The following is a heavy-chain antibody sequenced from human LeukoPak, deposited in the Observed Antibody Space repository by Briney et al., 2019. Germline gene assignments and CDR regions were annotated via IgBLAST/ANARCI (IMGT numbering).Heavy chain of an antibody. CDR2: ISGSGGST. CDR1: GFTFSSYA. V-gene: IGHV3-23*01. D-gene: IGHD3-3*01. CDR3: AKDRYDSWIGYKYYFDY. J-gene: IGHJ4*02. Sequence: GSLRLSCAASGFTFSSYAMNWVRQAPGKGPEWVSAISGSGGSTSYADSVKGRFTISRDNSKNTLYLQMNSLGAEDTAVYYCAKDRYDSWIGYKYYFDYWGQGTLVTVSS.